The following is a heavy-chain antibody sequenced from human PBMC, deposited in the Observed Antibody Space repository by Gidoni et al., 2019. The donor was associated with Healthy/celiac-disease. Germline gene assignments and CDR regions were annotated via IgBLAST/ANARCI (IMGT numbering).Heavy chain of an antibody. D-gene: IGHD6-13*01. CDR3: AREAKHSSSWYFSAFDI. CDR1: GGTFSSYA. Sequence: QVQLVQSGAEVKKPGSSVKVSCKASGGTFSSYAISWVRQAPGQGLEWMGGIIPIFGTANYAQKFQGRVTITADESTSTAYMELSSLRSEDTAVYYCAREAKHSSSWYFSAFDIWGQGTMVTVSS. V-gene: IGHV1-69*01. CDR2: IIPIFGTA. J-gene: IGHJ3*02.